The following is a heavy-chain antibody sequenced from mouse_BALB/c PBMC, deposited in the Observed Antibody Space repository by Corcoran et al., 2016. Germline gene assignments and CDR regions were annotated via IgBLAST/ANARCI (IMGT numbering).Heavy chain of an antibody. CDR1: GFNIKDTY. CDR3: ARGTTVVATSYWYFDV. J-gene: IGHJ1*01. V-gene: IGHV14-3*02. D-gene: IGHD1-1*01. Sequence: EVQLQQSGAELVKPGASVKLSCTASGFNIKDTYMHWVKQRPEQGLEWIGRIDPANGNTKYDPKFQGKATITADTSSNTAYLQLSSLTSEDTAVYYCARGTTVVATSYWYFDVWGAGTTVTVSS. CDR2: IDPANGNT.